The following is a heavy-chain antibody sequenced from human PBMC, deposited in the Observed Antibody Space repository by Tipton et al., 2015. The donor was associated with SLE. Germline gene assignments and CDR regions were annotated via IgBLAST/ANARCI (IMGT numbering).Heavy chain of an antibody. V-gene: IGHV3-30-3*01. Sequence: SLRLSCAASGFTFSSYAMHWVRQAPGKGLEWVAVISYDGSNKYYADSVKGRFTISRDNSKNTLYLQMNSLRAEDTAVYYCARVGGIAVAGTDAFDIWGQGTMVTVSS. CDR3: ARVGGIAVAGTDAFDI. CDR1: GFTFSSYA. J-gene: IGHJ3*02. D-gene: IGHD6-19*01. CDR2: ISYDGSNK.